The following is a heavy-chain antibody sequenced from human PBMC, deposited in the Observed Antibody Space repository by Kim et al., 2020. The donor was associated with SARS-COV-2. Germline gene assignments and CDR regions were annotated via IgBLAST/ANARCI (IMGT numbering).Heavy chain of an antibody. J-gene: IGHJ6*02. CDR2: ISGNGDST. D-gene: IGHD2-15*01. CDR3: AKYCSAATCFYYYGMDV. V-gene: IGHV3-23*01. Sequence: GGSLRLSCAASGFTFSNYVMSWVRQAPGKGLEWVSGISGNGDSTYYADSVKGRFTISRDNSKNTVCLQMGSLRAEDTAVYYCAKYCSAATCFYYYGMDVWSQGTTVTVSS. CDR1: GFTFSNYV.